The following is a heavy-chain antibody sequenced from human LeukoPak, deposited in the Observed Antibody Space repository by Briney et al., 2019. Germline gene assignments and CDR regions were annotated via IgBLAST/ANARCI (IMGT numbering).Heavy chain of an antibody. D-gene: IGHD6-19*01. J-gene: IGHJ4*02. V-gene: IGHV3-48*01. CDR3: ALEEYSSGWYMDY. CDR2: ISSSSSTI. CDR1: GFTFSSYW. Sequence: GGSLRLSCAASGFTFSSYWMNWVRQAPGKGLEWVSYISSSSSTIYYADSVKGRFTISRDNAKNSLYLQMNSLRAEDTAVYYCALEEYSSGWYMDYWGQGTLVTVSS.